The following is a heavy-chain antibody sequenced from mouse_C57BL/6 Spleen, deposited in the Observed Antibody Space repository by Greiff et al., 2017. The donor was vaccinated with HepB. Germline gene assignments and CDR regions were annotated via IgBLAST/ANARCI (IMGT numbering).Heavy chain of an antibody. CDR2: IYPRSGNT. D-gene: IGHD1-1*01. CDR3: ARFQNYGSSFWFTFDY. J-gene: IGHJ2*01. V-gene: IGHV1-81*01. Sequence: VQVVESGAELARPGASVKLSCKASGYTFTSYGISWVKQRTGQGLEWIGEIYPRSGNTYYNEKFKGKATLTADKSSSTAYMELRSLTSEDSAVYFCARFQNYGSSFWFTFDYWGQGTTLTVSS. CDR1: GYTFTSYG.